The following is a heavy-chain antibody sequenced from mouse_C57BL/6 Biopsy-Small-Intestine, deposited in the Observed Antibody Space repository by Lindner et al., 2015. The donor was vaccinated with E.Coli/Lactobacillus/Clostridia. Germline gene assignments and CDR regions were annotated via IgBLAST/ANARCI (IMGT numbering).Heavy chain of an antibody. Sequence: VQLQESGPELVKPGASVKISCKASGYTFTDYYMNWVKQSHGKSLEWIGDINPNNGGTNYDQKFKGKATLTIDKSSSTACMELRSLTSEDSAVYYCARDISGSFAYWGQGTLVTVSA. J-gene: IGHJ3*01. V-gene: IGHV1-26*01. D-gene: IGHD3-2*02. CDR2: INPNNGGT. CDR3: ARDISGSFAY. CDR1: GYTFTDYY.